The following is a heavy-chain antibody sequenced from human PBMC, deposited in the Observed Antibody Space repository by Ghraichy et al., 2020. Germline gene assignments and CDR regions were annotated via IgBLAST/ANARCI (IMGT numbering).Heavy chain of an antibody. V-gene: IGHV1-69*13. CDR1: GGTFCSYA. J-gene: IGHJ4*02. Sequence: SVKVSCKAAGGTFCSYAISWVRQAPGQGLEWMGGIIPIFGTANYAQKFQGRVTITADESTSTAYMELSSLRSEDTAVYYCASNRYYYDSSGPVYYFYYWGQVSLVTVSS. CDR2: IIPIFGTA. CDR3: ASNRYYYDSSGPVYYFYY. D-gene: IGHD3-22*01.